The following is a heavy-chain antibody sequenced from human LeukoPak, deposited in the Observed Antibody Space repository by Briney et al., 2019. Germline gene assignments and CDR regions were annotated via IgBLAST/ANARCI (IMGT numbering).Heavy chain of an antibody. CDR3: ARGHYSNYPHYFDY. CDR2: INHSGST. CDR1: GYSISSGYY. V-gene: IGHV4-38-2*02. Sequence: SKTLSLTCTVSGYSISSGYYWSWIRQPPGKGLEWIGEINHSGSTNYNPSLKSRVTISVDTSKNQFSLKLSSVTAADTAVYYCARGHYSNYPHYFDYWGQGTLVTVSS. J-gene: IGHJ4*02. D-gene: IGHD4-11*01.